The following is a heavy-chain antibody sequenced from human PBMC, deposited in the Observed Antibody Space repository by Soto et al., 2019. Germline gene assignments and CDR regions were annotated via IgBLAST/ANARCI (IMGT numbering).Heavy chain of an antibody. CDR2: ISAYNGNT. Sequence: ASVKVSCKASGYTFTSYGISWVRQAPGQGLEWMGWISAYNGNTNYAQKLQGRVTMTTDTSTSTAYMELRSLRSDDTAVYYCARDLGHIVLMVYALSYFDYWGQGTLVTVSS. J-gene: IGHJ4*02. CDR1: GYTFTSYG. CDR3: ARDLGHIVLMVYALSYFDY. D-gene: IGHD2-8*01. V-gene: IGHV1-18*01.